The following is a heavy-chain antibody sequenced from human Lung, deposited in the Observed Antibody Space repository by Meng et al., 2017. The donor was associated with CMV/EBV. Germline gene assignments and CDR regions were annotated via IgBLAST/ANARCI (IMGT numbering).Heavy chain of an antibody. J-gene: IGHJ5*02. CDR2: IRQDGSDK. CDR1: GFIFPAFS. D-gene: IGHD1-26*01. CDR3: AREDSGSFTRYNWFDP. Sequence: GGSLRLXXAASGFIFPAFSMSWVRQAPGKGLEWVANIRQDGSDKYYVDSVKGRFTISRDNVRNSLFLHMNSLRAEDTAVYYCAREDSGSFTRYNWFDPWGHGTXVTVSS. V-gene: IGHV3-7*01.